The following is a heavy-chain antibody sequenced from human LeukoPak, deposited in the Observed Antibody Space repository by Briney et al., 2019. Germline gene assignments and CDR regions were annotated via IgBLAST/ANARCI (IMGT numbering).Heavy chain of an antibody. CDR1: GYIFTSYV. J-gene: IGHJ4*02. D-gene: IGHD3-22*01. Sequence: ASVKVSCKASGYIFTSYVLHWVRQAPGQGLEWMGWINTNTGNPTYAQGFTGRFVFSLDTSVSTAYLQISSLKADDTAMYYCARGDYETHGYQTRWGQGALVTVSS. CDR3: ARGDYETHGYQTR. V-gene: IGHV7-4-1*02. CDR2: INTNTGNP.